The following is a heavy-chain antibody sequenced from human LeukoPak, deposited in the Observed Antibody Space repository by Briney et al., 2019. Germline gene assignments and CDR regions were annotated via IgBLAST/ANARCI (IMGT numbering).Heavy chain of an antibody. V-gene: IGHV4-39*07. D-gene: IGHD3-22*01. CDR3: ARFSEYYRSSVHYLDY. CDR2: IYYSGST. Sequence: SETLSLTCTVSGDSISSSSSYWGWIRQPPGEGLEWIGSIYYSGSTYYNTSLKSRVTISVDTSKNQFSLRLSSVTAADTAVYYCARFSEYYRSSVHYLDYWGQGTLVSVSS. J-gene: IGHJ4*02. CDR1: GDSISSSSSY.